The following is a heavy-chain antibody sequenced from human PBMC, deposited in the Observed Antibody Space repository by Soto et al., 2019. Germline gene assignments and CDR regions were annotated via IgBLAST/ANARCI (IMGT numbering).Heavy chain of an antibody. D-gene: IGHD3-22*01. J-gene: IGHJ4*02. CDR2: ISGSGGST. V-gene: IGHV3-23*01. Sequence: PGGSLRLSCAASGFTFSSYAMSWVRQAPGKGLEWVSAISGSGGSTYYADSVKGRFTISRDNSKNTLYLQMNSLRAEDTAVYYYAKANYYDSSGYPSLWDYWGQGTLVTVSS. CDR1: GFTFSSYA. CDR3: AKANYYDSSGYPSLWDY.